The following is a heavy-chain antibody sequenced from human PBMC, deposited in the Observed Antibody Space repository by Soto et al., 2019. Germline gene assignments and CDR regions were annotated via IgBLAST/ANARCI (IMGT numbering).Heavy chain of an antibody. V-gene: IGHV3-30*18. CDR1: GFTFSSYG. Sequence: QVQLVESGGGVVQPGRSLRLSCAASGFTFSSYGMHWVRQAPGKGLEWVAVISYDGSNKYYADSVKGRFTISRDNSKNSLYLHMNSLRAGGTAAYYCAKGVHSYGGNWYFDLWGRGTLVTVAA. CDR3: AKGVHSYGGNWYFDL. CDR2: ISYDGSNK. J-gene: IGHJ2*01. D-gene: IGHD5-18*01.